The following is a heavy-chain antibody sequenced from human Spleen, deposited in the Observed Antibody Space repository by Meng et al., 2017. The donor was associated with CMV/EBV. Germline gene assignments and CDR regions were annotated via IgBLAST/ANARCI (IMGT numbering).Heavy chain of an antibody. J-gene: IGHJ3*02. Sequence: GESLKISCAASGFTFSGFAIHWVRQAPGKGLEWVAVLSYDGSSKFYADSVKGRFTISSDSSRNTLYLQMNSLRAEDTAVYYCARCERTNWGDTFDIWGQGTVVTVSS. CDR2: LSYDGSSK. CDR3: ARCERTNWGDTFDI. D-gene: IGHD7-27*01. CDR1: GFTFSGFA. V-gene: IGHV3-30*04.